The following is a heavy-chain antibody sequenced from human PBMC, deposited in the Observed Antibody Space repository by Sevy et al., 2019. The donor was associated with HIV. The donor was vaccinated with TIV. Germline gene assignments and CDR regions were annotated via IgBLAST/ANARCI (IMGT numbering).Heavy chain of an antibody. V-gene: IGHV1-46*01. D-gene: IGHD3-22*01. CDR1: GYTFTSHY. CDR3: AREGVSRDYYDSSTYSYAFDY. Sequence: ASVKVSCKASGYTFTSHYMFWVRLAPGQGLEWMGLINPSGGSTSYAQKFQGRVTMTRGTSTSTVYMELSGLRSEDTAVYYCAREGVSRDYYDSSTYSYAFDYWGQGTLVTVSS. J-gene: IGHJ4*02. CDR2: INPSGGST.